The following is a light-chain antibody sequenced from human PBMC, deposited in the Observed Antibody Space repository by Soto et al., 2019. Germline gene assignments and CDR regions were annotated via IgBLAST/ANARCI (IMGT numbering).Light chain of an antibody. CDR1: SSDVGGYNY. V-gene: IGLV2-14*01. CDR2: EVS. CDR3: SSYTSSSLVV. J-gene: IGLJ2*01. Sequence: QSALTQPASVSGSPGQSITISCTGTSSDVGGYNYVSWYQQHPGKAPKLMIYEVSNRPSGVSNRFSGSKSGNTASLTISGPQAEDEADYYCSSYTSSSLVVFGGGTQLTVL.